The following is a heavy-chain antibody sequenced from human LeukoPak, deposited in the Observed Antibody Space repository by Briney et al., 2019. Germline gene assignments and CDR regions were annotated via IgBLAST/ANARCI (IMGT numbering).Heavy chain of an antibody. CDR3: ARGECRSTSCYTGNYYYYMDV. Sequence: SETLSLTCTVSAGSISSGSYYWSWIRQPAGKGLEWIGRIYTSGSTNYNPSLKSRVTISVDTSKNQFSLKLSSVTAADTAVYYCARGECRSTSCYTGNYYYYMDVWGKGTTVTVSS. J-gene: IGHJ6*03. CDR1: AGSISSGSYY. CDR2: IYTSGST. V-gene: IGHV4-61*02. D-gene: IGHD2-2*02.